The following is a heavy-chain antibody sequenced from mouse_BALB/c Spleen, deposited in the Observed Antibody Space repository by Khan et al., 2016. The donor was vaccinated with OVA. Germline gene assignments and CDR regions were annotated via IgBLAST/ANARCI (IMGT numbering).Heavy chain of an antibody. CDR2: INPKNGDT. CDR1: GYTFPEYT. V-gene: IGHV1-18*01. D-gene: IGHD3-3*01. Sequence: VQLQQSGPELVKPGASVKISCKTSGYTFPEYTVHWVKQSLGKSLDWIGVINPKNGDTAYNQKFKGKATLTVAKSSSTAYMAFRSLTSEDSAVYYCARAAGRYWGQGTSGTVAS. CDR3: ARAAGRY. J-gene: IGHJ4*01.